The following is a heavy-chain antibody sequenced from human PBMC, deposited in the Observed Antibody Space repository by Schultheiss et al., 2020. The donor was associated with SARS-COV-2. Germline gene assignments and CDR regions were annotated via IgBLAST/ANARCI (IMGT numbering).Heavy chain of an antibody. V-gene: IGHV4-4*07. CDR1: GGSISSYY. D-gene: IGHD2-2*01. CDR2: IYTSGST. CDR3: ARDRTLVVPAANPYNWFDP. Sequence: SQTLSLTCTVSGGSISSYYWSWIRHPAGKGLEWIGRIYTSGSTNYNPSLKSRVTMSVDTSKNQFSLKLSSVTAADTAVYYCARDRTLVVPAANPYNWFDPWGQGTLVTVSS. J-gene: IGHJ5*02.